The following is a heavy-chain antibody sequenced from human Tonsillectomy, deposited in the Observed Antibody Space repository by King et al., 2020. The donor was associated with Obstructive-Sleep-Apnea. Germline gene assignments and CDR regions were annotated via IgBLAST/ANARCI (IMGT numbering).Heavy chain of an antibody. Sequence: VQLVESGGGLVQPGGSLKLSCAASGFSFSGSAMHWVRQASGKGLEWVGRVRNKAFNYATTYAASVKGRFTISRNDSKSTAYLQMNSLKTEDTAVYFCTTLDQLLPTGDAFYIWGQGTTVTGSS. V-gene: IGHV3-73*01. CDR3: TTLDQLLPTGDAFYI. CDR2: VRNKAFNYAT. CDR1: GFSFSGSA. D-gene: IGHD1-1*01. J-gene: IGHJ3*02.